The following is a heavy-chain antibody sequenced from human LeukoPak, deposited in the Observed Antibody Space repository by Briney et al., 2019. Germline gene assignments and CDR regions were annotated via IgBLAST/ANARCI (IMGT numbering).Heavy chain of an antibody. CDR3: ARESAIFSNYRCLEP. CDR1: GGSISTSNYY. Sequence: SETLSLTCTVSGGSISTSNYYWGWIRQPPGKGLEWIGNIFYSGSTYYSPSLKSRVTISLDTSRNQFSLKLNSVTAADTAVYYCARESAIFSNYRCLEPWGQGTLVTVSS. D-gene: IGHD4-11*01. CDR2: IFYSGST. V-gene: IGHV4-39*07. J-gene: IGHJ5*02.